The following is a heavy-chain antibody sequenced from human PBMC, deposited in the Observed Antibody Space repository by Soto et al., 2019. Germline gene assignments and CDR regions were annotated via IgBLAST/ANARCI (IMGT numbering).Heavy chain of an antibody. V-gene: IGHV4-31*03. CDR1: GGSISSGGYY. D-gene: IGHD2-15*01. CDR3: ARDITQRYCSGGSCYGAGGFDY. Sequence: SETLSLTCTVSGGSISSGGYYWSWIRQHPGKGLEWIGYIYYSGSTYYNPSLKSRVTISVDTSKNQFSLELSSVTAADTAVYYCARDITQRYCSGGSCYGAGGFDYWGQGTLVTVSS. CDR2: IYYSGST. J-gene: IGHJ4*02.